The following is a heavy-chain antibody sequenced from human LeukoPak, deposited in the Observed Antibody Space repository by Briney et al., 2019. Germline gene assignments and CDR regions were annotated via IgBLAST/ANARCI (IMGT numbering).Heavy chain of an antibody. Sequence: PGGSLRLSCQASGFTFSDYAMSWVRQAPGKGLEWVSSIKPDGGSFFADSVKGRFTISRDDSRSVVYLQMNTLSAEDTAVYYCARSGVATCHYWGQGILVAVSS. V-gene: IGHV3-23*01. J-gene: IGHJ4*02. CDR2: IKPDGGS. D-gene: IGHD3-10*01. CDR3: ARSGVATCHY. CDR1: GFTFSDYA.